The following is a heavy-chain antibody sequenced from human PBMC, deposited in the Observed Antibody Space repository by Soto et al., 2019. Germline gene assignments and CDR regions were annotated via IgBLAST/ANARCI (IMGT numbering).Heavy chain of an antibody. D-gene: IGHD6-13*01. V-gene: IGHV3-23*01. CDR1: GFTFSSYA. CDR3: AKDEYSSSWSADY. CDR2: ISGSGGST. Sequence: EVQLLESGGGLVQPGGSLRLSCAASGFTFSSYAMSWVRQAPGKGREWVSAISGSGGSTYYADSVKGRFTISRDNSKNTLYLQMNSLRAEDTAVYYCAKDEYSSSWSADYWGQGTLVTVSS. J-gene: IGHJ4*02.